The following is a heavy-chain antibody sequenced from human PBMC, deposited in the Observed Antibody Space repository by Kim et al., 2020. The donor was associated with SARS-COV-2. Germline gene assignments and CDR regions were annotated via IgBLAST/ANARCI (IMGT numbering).Heavy chain of an antibody. CDR3: ARGQFGSGYSPIDF. D-gene: IGHD5-12*01. CDR1: GFTFNRHS. V-gene: IGHV3-30-3*01. Sequence: GGSLRLSCAASGFTFNRHSLHWVRQAPGKGLEWVAFISYDGSTTFYASSVKGRFTISRDNSKNTLYLEVTSLTPEDTALYYCARGQFGSGYSPIDFWGQGALVAVSS. J-gene: IGHJ4*02. CDR2: ISYDGSTT.